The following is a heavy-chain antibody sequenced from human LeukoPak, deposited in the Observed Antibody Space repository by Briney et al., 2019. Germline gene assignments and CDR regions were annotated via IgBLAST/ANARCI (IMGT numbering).Heavy chain of an antibody. CDR1: GYTFTGYY. V-gene: IGHV1-2*02. CDR3: ARGIRYCSGGSCPFDY. J-gene: IGHJ4*02. Sequence: ASVKVSCKASGYTFTGYYMHWVRQAPGQGLEWMGWINPNSGGTNYAQKFQGRVTMTRDTSISTAYMELSRLRSDDTAVYYCARGIRYCSGGSCPFDYWGQGTLVTVSS. CDR2: INPNSGGT. D-gene: IGHD2-15*01.